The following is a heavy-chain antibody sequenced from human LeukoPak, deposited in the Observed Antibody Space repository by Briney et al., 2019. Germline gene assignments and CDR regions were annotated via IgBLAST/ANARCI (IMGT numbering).Heavy chain of an antibody. V-gene: IGHV3-64*01. J-gene: IGHJ4*02. Sequence: GGTLRLTCAASGFTFSSYAMHWFRQAPGKGLEYVSAISSNGGSTYYANSVKGRFTISRDNSKNTLYLQMGSLRAEDMAVYYCARVSSIAARGYFDYWGQGTLVTVSS. CDR2: ISSNGGST. CDR1: GFTFSSYA. D-gene: IGHD6-6*01. CDR3: ARVSSIAARGYFDY.